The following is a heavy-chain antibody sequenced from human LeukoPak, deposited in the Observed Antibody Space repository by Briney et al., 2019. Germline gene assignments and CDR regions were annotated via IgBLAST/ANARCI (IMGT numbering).Heavy chain of an antibody. J-gene: IGHJ4*02. CDR3: ARARDSSGWYSFFDF. CDR2: IFYSGST. CDR1: GGSISSYY. D-gene: IGHD6-19*01. V-gene: IGHV4-59*01. Sequence: SEILSLTCTVSGGSISSYYWSWIRQPPGKGLEWIGYIFYSGSTNYNPSLKSRVTISVDTSKNQFSLKLSSVTAADTAVYYCARARDSSGWYSFFDFWGQGTLVTVSS.